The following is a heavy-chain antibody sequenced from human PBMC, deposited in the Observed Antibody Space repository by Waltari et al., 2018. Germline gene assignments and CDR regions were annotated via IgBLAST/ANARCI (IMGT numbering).Heavy chain of an antibody. CDR1: GYTLTELS. V-gene: IGHV1-24*01. Sequence: QVQLVQSGAEVKKPGASVKVSCKVSGYTLTELSMHWVRQAPGKGLDWMGGFDPQDGETIYAQKCQGRVTMTEDTSTDTAYMELSSLRSEDTAVYYCATMGDDSSGYYRYYFDYWGQGTLVTVSS. CDR3: ATMGDDSSGYYRYYFDY. D-gene: IGHD3-22*01. J-gene: IGHJ4*02. CDR2: FDPQDGET.